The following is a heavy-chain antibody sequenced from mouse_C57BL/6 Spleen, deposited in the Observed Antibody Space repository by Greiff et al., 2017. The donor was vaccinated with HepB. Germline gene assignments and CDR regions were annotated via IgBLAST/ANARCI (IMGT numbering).Heavy chain of an antibody. Sequence: VQLQQSGPELVKPGASVKMSCKASGYTFTDYNMHWVKQSHGKSLEWIGYINPNNGGTSYNQKFKGKATLTVNKSSSTAYMELRSLTSEDSAVYYCARGHYYGSSSYYAMDYWGQGTSVTVSS. CDR3: ARGHYYGSSSYYAMDY. J-gene: IGHJ4*01. CDR1: GYTFTDYN. CDR2: INPNNGGT. V-gene: IGHV1-22*01. D-gene: IGHD1-1*01.